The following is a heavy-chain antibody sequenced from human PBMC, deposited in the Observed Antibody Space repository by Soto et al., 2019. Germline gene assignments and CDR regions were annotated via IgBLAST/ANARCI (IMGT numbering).Heavy chain of an antibody. V-gene: IGHV3-30-3*01. J-gene: IGHJ5*02. D-gene: IGHD2-15*01. CDR3: ARDLREDIVVVVAAISAFDP. Sequence: GSLRLSCAASGFTFSSYAMHWVRQAPGMGLEWVAVISYDGSNKYHADSVKGRFTISRDNSKNTLYLQMNSLRAEDTAVYYCARDLREDIVVVVAAISAFDPWGQGTLVTVSS. CDR2: ISYDGSNK. CDR1: GFTFSSYA.